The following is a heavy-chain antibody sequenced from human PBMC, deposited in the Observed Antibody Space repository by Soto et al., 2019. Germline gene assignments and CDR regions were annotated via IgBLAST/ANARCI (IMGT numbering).Heavy chain of an antibody. CDR3: ARTGVTPVTGNQAYYYYYMDV. D-gene: IGHD3-16*02. V-gene: IGHV3-21*01. Sequence: GGSLRLSCAASGFTFSSYSMNWVRQAPGKGLEWVSSISSTLTYIYYADAVKGRFTISRDNAENSLYLQLNSLRAEDTAVYYCARTGVTPVTGNQAYYYYYMDVWGKGTTVTVSS. CDR1: GFTFSSYS. CDR2: ISSTLTYI. J-gene: IGHJ6*03.